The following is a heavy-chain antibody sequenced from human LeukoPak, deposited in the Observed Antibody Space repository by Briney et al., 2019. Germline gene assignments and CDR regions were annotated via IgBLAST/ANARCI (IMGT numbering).Heavy chain of an antibody. J-gene: IGHJ4*02. CDR3: ASGSWFGELFEDY. V-gene: IGHV4-39*01. Sequence: SETLSLTCTVSGGSISSSSYYWGWIRQPPGKGLEWIGSIYYSGSTYYNPSLKSRVTISVDTSKNQFSLKLSSVTAADTAVYYCASGSWFGELFEDYWGQGTLVTVSS. D-gene: IGHD3-10*01. CDR1: GGSISSSSYY. CDR2: IYYSGST.